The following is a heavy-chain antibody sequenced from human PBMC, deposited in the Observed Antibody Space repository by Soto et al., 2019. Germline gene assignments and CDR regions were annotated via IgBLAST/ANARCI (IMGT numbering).Heavy chain of an antibody. J-gene: IGHJ5*02. CDR1: GGSISSSSDY. CDR3: ARIVIGGSNWFDP. CDR2: INYSGNT. D-gene: IGHD3-16*02. Sequence: SETLSLTCTVSGGSISSSSDYWGRIRQPPGKALEWIGSINYSGNTYYSPSLQSRITMSVDTSKNHFSLGLNSVTAADTAIYYCARIVIGGSNWFDPWGQGTLVPSPQ. V-gene: IGHV4-39*02.